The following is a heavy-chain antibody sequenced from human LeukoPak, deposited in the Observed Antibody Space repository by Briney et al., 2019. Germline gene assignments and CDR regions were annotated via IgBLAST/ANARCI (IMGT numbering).Heavy chain of an antibody. D-gene: IGHD2-2*01. CDR1: GGTFSSYA. J-gene: IGHJ4*02. CDR3: AREGVAAAMPPDY. CDR2: IIPILGIA. V-gene: IGHV1-69*04. Sequence: GASVKVSCKASGGTFSSYAIIWVRQAPGQGLEWMGRIIPILGIANYAQKFQGRVTITADKSTSTAYMELSSLRSEDTAVYYCAREGVAAAMPPDYWGQGTLVTVSS.